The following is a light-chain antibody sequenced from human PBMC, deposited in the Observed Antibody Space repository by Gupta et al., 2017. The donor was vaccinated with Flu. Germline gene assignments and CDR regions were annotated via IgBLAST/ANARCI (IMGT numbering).Light chain of an antibody. CDR3: QQYHTLGT. CDR1: QSISPW. Sequence: DIQLTHSPSTLSASVGDRVTITCRASQSISPWLAWYQHKPGKAPNLLLAKASTLESGVPSRFSGSGSGTEFTLTISSLQPDDFATYYCQQYHTLGTFGQGTKVEIK. J-gene: IGKJ1*01. V-gene: IGKV1-5*03. CDR2: KAS.